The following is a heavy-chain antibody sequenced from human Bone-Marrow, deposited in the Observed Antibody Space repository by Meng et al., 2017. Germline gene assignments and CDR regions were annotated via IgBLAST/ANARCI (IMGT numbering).Heavy chain of an antibody. J-gene: IGHJ3*02. CDR2: INWNGGST. V-gene: IGHV3-20*04. CDR3: ARSSTGWSAFDI. D-gene: IGHD1-1*01. CDR1: GFTFSSYS. Sequence: GGSLRLSCAASGFTFSSYSMNWVRQAPGKGLEWVSGINWNGGSTGYADSVKGRFTISRDNAKNSLYLQMNSLRAEDTALYYCARSSTGWSAFDIWGQGTMVTVSS.